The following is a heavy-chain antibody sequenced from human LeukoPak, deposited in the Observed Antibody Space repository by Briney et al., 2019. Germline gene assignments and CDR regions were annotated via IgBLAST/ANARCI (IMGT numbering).Heavy chain of an antibody. V-gene: IGHV3-30-3*01. Sequence: GGSLRLSCAASRFTFSRNAMHWVRQAPGKGLEWVAVTSYDGSTKYYADSVKGRFTISRGNSENTLYLQMNSLRAEDTAVCYCARDQGAFDIWGQGTMVTVSS. CDR1: RFTFSRNA. CDR2: TSYDGSTK. J-gene: IGHJ3*02. CDR3: ARDQGAFDI.